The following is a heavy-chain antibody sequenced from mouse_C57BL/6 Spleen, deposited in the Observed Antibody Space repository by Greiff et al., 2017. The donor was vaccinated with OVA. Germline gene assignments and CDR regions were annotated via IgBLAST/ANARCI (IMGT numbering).Heavy chain of an antibody. J-gene: IGHJ2*01. Sequence: VQLQQSGAELVKPGASVKLSCTASGFNIKDYYMHWVKQRTEQGLEWIGRIDPEDGETKYTPKFQGKATMTADTSSNTAYLQLSSLTSEDTAVYYCALRYYYGSSYFDYWGQGTTLTVSS. D-gene: IGHD1-1*01. CDR3: ALRYYYGSSYFDY. CDR1: GFNIKDYY. CDR2: IDPEDGET. V-gene: IGHV14-2*01.